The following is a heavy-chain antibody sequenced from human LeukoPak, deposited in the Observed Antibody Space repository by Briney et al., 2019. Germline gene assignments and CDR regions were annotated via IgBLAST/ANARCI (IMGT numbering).Heavy chain of an antibody. CDR3: ARDGRNTGDDY. CDR1: GGSISSYY. CDR2: IYYSGST. J-gene: IGHJ4*02. V-gene: IGHV4-59*12. D-gene: IGHD5-18*01. Sequence: SETLSLTCTVSGGSISSYYWSWIRQPPGKGLEWTGSIYYSGSTYYNPSLKSRVTMSVDTSKNQFSLKLSSVTAADTAVYYCARDGRNTGDDYWGQGTLVTVSS.